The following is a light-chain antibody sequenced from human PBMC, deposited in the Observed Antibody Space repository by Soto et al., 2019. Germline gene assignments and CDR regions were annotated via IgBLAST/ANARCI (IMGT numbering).Light chain of an antibody. CDR1: QGISSY. CDR3: QQLNTYPPT. V-gene: IGKV1-9*01. Sequence: IQLTQSPSSLSASVGARVTVTCRASQGISSYLAWYQQKAGKAPKLLIYAASTLRSGVPSRFSGSGSATDFTLTISSLQPDDFATYYCQQLNTYPPTFGQGTTVEIK. J-gene: IGKJ1*01. CDR2: AAS.